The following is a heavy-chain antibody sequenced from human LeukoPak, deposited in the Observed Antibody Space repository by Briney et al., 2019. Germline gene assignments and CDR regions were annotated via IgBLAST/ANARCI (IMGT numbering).Heavy chain of an antibody. CDR3: ARGNAGDGYNYFFDY. D-gene: IGHD5-24*01. CDR1: GGSISSSSYY. J-gene: IGHJ4*02. Sequence: SETLSLTCTVSGGSISSSSYYWGWIRQPPGKGLEWIGSIYYSGSTNYNPSLKSRVTISVDTSKNQFSLKLSSVTAADTAVYYCARGNAGDGYNYFFDYWGQGTLVTVSS. CDR2: IYYSGST. V-gene: IGHV4-39*07.